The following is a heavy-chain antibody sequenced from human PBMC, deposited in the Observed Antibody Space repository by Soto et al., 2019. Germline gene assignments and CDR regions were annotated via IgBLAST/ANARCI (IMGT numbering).Heavy chain of an antibody. Sequence: GGSLRLSCAASGFTFSDYYMNWVRQAPGKGLEWVSSISSTTNYIYYGDSMKGRFTISRDNAKNSLYLEMNSLRAEDTAVYYCARESEDLTSNFDYWGQGTLVTVSS. V-gene: IGHV3-21*06. J-gene: IGHJ4*02. CDR3: ARESEDLTSNFDY. CDR2: ISSTTNYI. CDR1: GFTFSDYY.